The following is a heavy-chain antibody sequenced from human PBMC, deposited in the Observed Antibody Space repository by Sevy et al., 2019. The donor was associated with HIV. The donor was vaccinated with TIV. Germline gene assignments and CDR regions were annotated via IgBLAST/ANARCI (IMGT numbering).Heavy chain of an antibody. CDR3: ARGQVLRFLEWPTYGMDV. J-gene: IGHJ6*02. V-gene: IGHV3-30*04. D-gene: IGHD3-3*01. Sequence: GGSLRLSCAASGFTFSRYSMHWVRQAPGKGLEWVATISFDASNKHYADSVKGRFTISRDNAKNTVYLQINSLRAEDMAVYYCARGQVLRFLEWPTYGMDVWGQGTTVTVSS. CDR1: GFTFSRYS. CDR2: ISFDASNK.